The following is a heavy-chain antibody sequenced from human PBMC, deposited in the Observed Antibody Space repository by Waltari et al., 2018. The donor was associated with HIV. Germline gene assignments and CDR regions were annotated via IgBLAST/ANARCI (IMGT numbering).Heavy chain of an antibody. CDR1: GFIFSSYS. CDR2: ITSSGNI. V-gene: IGHV3-21*01. D-gene: IGHD7-27*01. CDR3: ARRNINWDGMDV. J-gene: IGHJ6*02. Sequence: VRLVESGGGLVKPGESLRLSCAASGFIFSSYSFTWVRQAPGKGLEWVSSITSSGNIYYTNSLKGRITISRDNAKNSLYLQMNSLRAEDTALYYCARRNINWDGMDVWGQGTTVTVSS.